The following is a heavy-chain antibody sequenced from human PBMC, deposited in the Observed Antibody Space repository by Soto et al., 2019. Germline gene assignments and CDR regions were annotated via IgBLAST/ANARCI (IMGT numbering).Heavy chain of an antibody. CDR2: IKGDASTT. V-gene: IGHV3-74*01. J-gene: IGHJ6*03. Sequence: EVQLVESGGGLVQPGGSLRLSCEASGFTFSNYWIHWVRQAPGKGLVWLSRIKGDASTTNYADSVMGRFTISRDNAKNTLYLQMNSLRAEDTAVYYCARGGRVYYYMAVWGKGIRVTVSS. CDR1: GFTFSNYW. CDR3: ARGGRVYYYMAV.